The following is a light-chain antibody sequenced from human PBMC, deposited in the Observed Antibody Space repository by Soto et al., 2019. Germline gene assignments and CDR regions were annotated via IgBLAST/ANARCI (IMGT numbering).Light chain of an antibody. CDR1: SSDVGGYNY. Sequence: QSVLTQPPSASGSPGQSVTLSCTGNSSDVGGYNYVSWYRQHPGKAPQLIIYDVNNRPSGVPDRFSGSKSGNTASLTVSGLQAEDEADYFCNSYGGTNNYVVFGGGTQLTVL. CDR2: DVN. CDR3: NSYGGTNNYVV. J-gene: IGLJ2*01. V-gene: IGLV2-8*01.